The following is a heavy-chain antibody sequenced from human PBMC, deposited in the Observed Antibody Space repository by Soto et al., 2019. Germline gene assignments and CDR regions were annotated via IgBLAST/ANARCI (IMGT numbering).Heavy chain of an antibody. CDR3: ASSYCSVGSCYSEAFDI. V-gene: IGHV1-2*04. CDR2: INPNSGGT. D-gene: IGHD2-15*01. J-gene: IGHJ3*02. Sequence: ASVKVSCKASGYTFTSYGISWVRQAPGQGLEWMGWINPNSGGTNYAQKFQGWVTMTRDTSISTAYMELSRLRSDDTAVYYCASSYCSVGSCYSEAFDIWGQGTMVTVSS. CDR1: GYTFTSYG.